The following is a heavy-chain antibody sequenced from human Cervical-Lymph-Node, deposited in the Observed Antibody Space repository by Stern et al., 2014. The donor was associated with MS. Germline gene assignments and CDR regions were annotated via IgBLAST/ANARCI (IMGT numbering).Heavy chain of an antibody. J-gene: IGHJ1*01. CDR3: ARPGFCSSTSCQRYFQH. CDR1: GYTFTDYF. CDR2: INTHSGGT. Sequence: QMQLVQSRAEVKKPGASVKLSCKASGYTFTDYFLHWVRQAPGQGLEWMGWINTHSGGTSYDQKFQGRVPMTSKTSIITAYMEQSSLRTDDTAVYYCARPGFCSSTSCQRYFQHWGQGTLVTVSS. D-gene: IGHD2-2*01. V-gene: IGHV1-2*02.